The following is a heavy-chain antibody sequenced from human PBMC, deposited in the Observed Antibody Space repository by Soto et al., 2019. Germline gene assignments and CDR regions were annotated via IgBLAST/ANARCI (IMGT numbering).Heavy chain of an antibody. Sequence: GESLKISCKGSGDSFTSYWIGWVRQMPGKGLEWMGIIYPGDSDTRYSPSFQGQVTISADKSISTAYLQWSSLKASDTAMYYCASSLTTSVDYYGMDVWGQGTTVTVSS. V-gene: IGHV5-51*01. CDR3: ASSLTTSVDYYGMDV. CDR2: IYPGDSDT. D-gene: IGHD4-4*01. CDR1: GDSFTSYW. J-gene: IGHJ6*02.